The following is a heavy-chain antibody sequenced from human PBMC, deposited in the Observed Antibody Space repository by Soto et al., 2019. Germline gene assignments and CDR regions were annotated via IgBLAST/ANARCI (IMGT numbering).Heavy chain of an antibody. J-gene: IGHJ6*02. CDR3: ARQGSSATPYYYGMDV. Sequence: GESLKISCKGSGYSFTSYWIGWVRQMPGKGLEWMGIIYPGDSDTRYSPSFQGQVTISAGKSISTAYLQWSSLKASDTAMYYCARQGSSATPYYYGMDVWGQGTTVTVSS. D-gene: IGHD6-6*01. V-gene: IGHV5-51*01. CDR1: GYSFTSYW. CDR2: IYPGDSDT.